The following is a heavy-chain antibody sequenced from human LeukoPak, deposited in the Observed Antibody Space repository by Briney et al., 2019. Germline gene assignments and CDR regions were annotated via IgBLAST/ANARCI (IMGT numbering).Heavy chain of an antibody. CDR2: IYYSGST. CDR1: GGSISSGGYY. CDR3: ARDGGYPYWFDP. V-gene: IGHV4-31*03. J-gene: IGHJ5*02. D-gene: IGHD2-15*01. Sequence: SETLSLTCTVSGGSISSGGYYWSWIRQHPGKGLEWIGYIYYSGSTYYNPSLKSRVTISVDTSKNQFSLKLSSVTAADTAVYYCARDGGYPYWFDPWGQGTLVTVSS.